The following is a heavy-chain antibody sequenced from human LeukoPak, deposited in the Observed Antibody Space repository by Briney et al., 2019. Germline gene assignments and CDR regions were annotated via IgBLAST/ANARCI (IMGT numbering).Heavy chain of an antibody. CDR3: ARESREAGGFGY. CDR2: IKQAGSEK. D-gene: IGHD3-10*01. J-gene: IGHJ4*02. CDR1: GFTFSSHW. Sequence: GGSLRLSCAASGFTFSSHWMSWVRQAPGKGLEWVANIKQAGSEKHYVDSVKGRFTISRDNAKNSVYLQMNSLTAEDTAVYYCARESREAGGFGYWGQGTLVTVSS. V-gene: IGHV3-7*01.